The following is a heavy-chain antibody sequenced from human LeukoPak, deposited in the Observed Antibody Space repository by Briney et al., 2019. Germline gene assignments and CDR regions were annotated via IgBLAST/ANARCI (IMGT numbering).Heavy chain of an antibody. CDR1: GYSFTSYW. CDR2: IYPGDSDT. CDR3: ARRHYYDSSGFMAQDAFDI. Sequence: EALKISCKGSGYSFTSYWIGCVRQMPAKGLEWMGIIYPGDSDTRYSPSFQGQVTISADKSISTAYLQWSSLKASDTAMYYCARRHYYDSSGFMAQDAFDIWGQGTMVTVSS. D-gene: IGHD3-22*01. J-gene: IGHJ3*02. V-gene: IGHV5-51*01.